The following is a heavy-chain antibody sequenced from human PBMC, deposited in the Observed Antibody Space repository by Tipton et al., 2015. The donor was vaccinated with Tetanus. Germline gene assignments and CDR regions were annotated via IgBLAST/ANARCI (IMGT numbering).Heavy chain of an antibody. Sequence: TLSLTCTDSRGPISSYYWSWIRLPAGKGLEWIGHISNGNTDYAPSLKSRLTLSVDTSQNQISLNLRSVTAADAGIYYCARGITDGYNRRFDYWGQGILVAVSS. CDR1: RGPISSYY. V-gene: IGHV4-4*07. D-gene: IGHD5-24*01. CDR3: ARGITDGYNRRFDY. J-gene: IGHJ4*02. CDR2: ISNGNT.